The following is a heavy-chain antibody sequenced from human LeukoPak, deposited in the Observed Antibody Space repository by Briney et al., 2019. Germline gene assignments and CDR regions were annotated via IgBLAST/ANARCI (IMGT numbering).Heavy chain of an antibody. CDR3: ASGYYDSSGLDDY. CDR2: IYPGASDT. J-gene: IGHJ4*02. CDR1: GYSFTSYL. V-gene: IGHV5-51*01. Sequence: GESLKISCKGSGYSFTSYLISGVRQMPGKGLEWMGIIYPGASDTSSSPSFQGQVAISADHSISTASLQWSSLKASDTAMYYCASGYYDSSGLDDYWGQGTLVTVSS. D-gene: IGHD3-22*01.